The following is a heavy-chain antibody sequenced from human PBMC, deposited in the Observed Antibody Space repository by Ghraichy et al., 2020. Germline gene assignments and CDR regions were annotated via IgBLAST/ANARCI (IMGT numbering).Heavy chain of an antibody. CDR2: IRYDGSNK. D-gene: IGHD1-26*01. J-gene: IGHJ4*02. Sequence: GESLNISCAASGFTFSSYGMHWVRQAPGKGLEWVAFIRYDGSNKYYADSVKGRFTISRDNSKNTLYLQMNSLRAEDTAVYYCAKGGGGSPNSFFDYWGQGTLVTVSS. CDR1: GFTFSSYG. CDR3: AKGGGGSPNSFFDY. V-gene: IGHV3-30*02.